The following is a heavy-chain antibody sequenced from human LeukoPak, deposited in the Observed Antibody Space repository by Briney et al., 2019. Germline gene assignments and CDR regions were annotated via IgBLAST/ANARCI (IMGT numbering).Heavy chain of an antibody. Sequence: PGGSLRLSCAASGFTFSKYWMSWVRQAPGKGLEWVANIKQDGSEKYYLDSVKGRFTTSRDNAKNSLHLQMNSLRAEDTAVYYCARWGTYSSSWLGAFDIWGQGTMATVSS. CDR1: GFTFSKYW. V-gene: IGHV3-7*05. D-gene: IGHD6-13*01. CDR2: IKQDGSEK. CDR3: ARWGTYSSSWLGAFDI. J-gene: IGHJ3*02.